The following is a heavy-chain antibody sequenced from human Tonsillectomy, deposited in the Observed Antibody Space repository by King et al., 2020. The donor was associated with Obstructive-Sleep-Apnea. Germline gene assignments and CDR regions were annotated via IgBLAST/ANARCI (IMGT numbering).Heavy chain of an antibody. CDR3: ARDRVRGVFHY. D-gene: IGHD3-10*01. CDR1: GGSIGTNNW. Sequence: QLQESGPGLVKPSGTLSLTWAVSGGSIGTNNWWSWVRQPPGRGLEWVVERYHSGTTNYNTPFKSRVTISVDKSQNKFSLKLTSVTAADTAVYYCARDRVRGVFHYWGQGTLVTVSS. J-gene: IGHJ4*02. CDR2: RYHSGTT. V-gene: IGHV4-4*02.